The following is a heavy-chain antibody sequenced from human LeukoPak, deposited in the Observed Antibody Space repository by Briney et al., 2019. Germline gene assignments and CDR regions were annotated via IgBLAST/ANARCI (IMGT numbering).Heavy chain of an antibody. J-gene: IGHJ1*01. V-gene: IGHV3-43D*03. D-gene: IGHD6-13*01. CDR2: ISWDSGNT. CDR3: AKGPGAAVGKRYIQH. CDR1: GFTFNDYA. Sequence: GRSLRLSCAASGFTFNDYAMHWVRQAPGKGLEWVSLISWDSGNTYYADSVKGRFTISRDNSKNSLSLQMNSLRAEDTALYYCAKGPGAAVGKRYIQHWGQGTLVTVSS.